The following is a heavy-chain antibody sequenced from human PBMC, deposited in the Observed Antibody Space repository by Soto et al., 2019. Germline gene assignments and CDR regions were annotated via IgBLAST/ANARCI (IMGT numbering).Heavy chain of an antibody. CDR2: ILPMIGTA. Sequence: QLVQSGAEVKKPGSSVKISCKASGGTLTGFSITWVRQAPGQGLEWMGGILPMIGTANSAQRFQGRVTITADKSTSTVYMELNSLTSEDTAMYYCARKGLETRTYSYHGLDVWGQGTTVTVSS. V-gene: IGHV1-69*06. CDR3: ARKGLETRTYSYHGLDV. D-gene: IGHD2-21*01. CDR1: GGTLTGFS. J-gene: IGHJ6*02.